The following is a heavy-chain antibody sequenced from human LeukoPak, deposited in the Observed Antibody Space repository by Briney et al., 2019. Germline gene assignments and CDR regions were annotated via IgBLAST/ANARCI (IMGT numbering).Heavy chain of an antibody. J-gene: IGHJ4*02. CDR1: GFTFSSYA. V-gene: IGHV3-23*01. Sequence: PGGSLRLSCAASGFTFSSYAMSWVRQAPGKGLEWVSTISGSGGTTYYADSVRGRFTISRDSSKNTLYLQMNSLRAEDTAVYYCAEGGSAMIPADYWGQGTLVTVSS. D-gene: IGHD3-16*01. CDR2: ISGSGGTT. CDR3: AEGGSAMIPADY.